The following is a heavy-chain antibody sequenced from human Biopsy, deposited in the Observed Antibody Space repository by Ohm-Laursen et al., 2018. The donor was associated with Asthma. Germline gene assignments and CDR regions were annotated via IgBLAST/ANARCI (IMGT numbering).Heavy chain of an antibody. D-gene: IGHD5-24*01. V-gene: IGHV3-30*18. CDR1: GFTFSTYA. CDR3: AKESRRDGYNRRNYYFDY. J-gene: IGHJ4*02. CDR2: ISYDGSKR. Sequence: SLRLSCAASGFTFSTYAMHWVRQAPGKGLEWVALISYDGSKRHSADSVRGRFTISRDNSKNTLYLQMNSLRAGDTAVYYCAKESRRDGYNRRNYYFDYWGQGTLVTVSS.